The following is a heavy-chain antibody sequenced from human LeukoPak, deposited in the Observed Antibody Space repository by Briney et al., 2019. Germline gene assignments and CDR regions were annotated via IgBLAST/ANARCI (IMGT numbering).Heavy chain of an antibody. V-gene: IGHV1-69*13. CDR1: GGTFNNYA. J-gene: IGHJ4*02. D-gene: IGHD4-17*01. Sequence: SVKVSCKASGGTFNNYAVTWVRQAPGQGLEWVGVIIPIYGTADYAQKFQGRVTITADESTYTAYMELSNLRPEDTAIYYCARDLHYGDNSGFNSWGQGTLVTVSS. CDR2: IIPIYGTA. CDR3: ARDLHYGDNSGFNS.